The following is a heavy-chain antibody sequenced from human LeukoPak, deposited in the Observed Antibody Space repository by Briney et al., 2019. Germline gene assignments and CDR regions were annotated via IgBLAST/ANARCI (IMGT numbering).Heavy chain of an antibody. V-gene: IGHV1-46*01. CDR1: GYTFTSYY. CDR3: ARVSCYDFWSGYYSGRCGMDV. D-gene: IGHD3-3*01. J-gene: IGHJ6*02. CDR2: INPSGGST. Sequence: GASVKVSCKASGYTFTSYYMHWVRQAPGQGLEWMGIINPSGGSTSYAQKFQGRVTMTRDTSTSTVYMELSSLRSEDTAVYYCARVSCYDFWSGYYSGRCGMDVWGQGTTVTVSS.